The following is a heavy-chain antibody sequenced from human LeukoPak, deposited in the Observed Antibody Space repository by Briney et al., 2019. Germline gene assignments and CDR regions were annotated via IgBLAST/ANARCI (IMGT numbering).Heavy chain of an antibody. Sequence: SETLSLTCAVYGGSFSGYYWSWIRQPPGKGLEWIGEINHSGSTNYNPSLKSRVTISVDTSKNQFSLKLSSVTAADTAVYYCARGVVAPAAHHYYYYYMDVWGKGTTVTVSS. V-gene: IGHV4-34*01. J-gene: IGHJ6*03. CDR1: GGSFSGYY. CDR2: INHSGST. D-gene: IGHD2-2*01. CDR3: ARGVVAPAAHHYYYYYMDV.